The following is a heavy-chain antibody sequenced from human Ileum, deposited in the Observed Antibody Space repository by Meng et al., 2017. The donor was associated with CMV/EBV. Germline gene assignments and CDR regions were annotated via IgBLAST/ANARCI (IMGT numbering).Heavy chain of an antibody. CDR2: IDHTGST. Sequence: QVQLQQGGAGLLGPSGTLALTCAVYGGSFSPYYWSWIRQSPGKGLEWIAEIDHTGSTNYNPSLRSRVTISIDTSSSHFSLNLTSATAADTAVYYCARGGGTPIRGVLPFDFWGQGTLVTVSS. V-gene: IGHV4-34*01. D-gene: IGHD3-10*01. CDR1: GGSFSPYY. J-gene: IGHJ4*02. CDR3: ARGGGTPIRGVLPFDF.